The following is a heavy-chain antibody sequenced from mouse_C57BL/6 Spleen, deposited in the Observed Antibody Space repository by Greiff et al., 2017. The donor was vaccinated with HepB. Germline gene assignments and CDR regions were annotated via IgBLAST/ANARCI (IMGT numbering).Heavy chain of an antibody. CDR2: INPNNGGT. D-gene: IGHD1-1*02. J-gene: IGHJ2*01. CDR3: ARGGGLPFDY. Sequence: EVQLQQSGPELVKPGASVKISCKASGYTFTDYYMNWVKQSHGKSLEWIGDINPNNGGTSYNQKFKGKATLTVDKSSSTAYMELRSLTSEDSAVYYCARGGGLPFDYWGQGTTLTVSS. V-gene: IGHV1-26*01. CDR1: GYTFTDYY.